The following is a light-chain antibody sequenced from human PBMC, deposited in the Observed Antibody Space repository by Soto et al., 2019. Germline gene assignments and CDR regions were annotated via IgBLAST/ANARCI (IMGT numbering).Light chain of an antibody. J-gene: IGLJ2*01. CDR3: SSYAGTFRLVV. CDR2: EVS. Sequence: QSVLTQPASVSGSPGQSITISCTGTSSDVGGYNYVSWYQQHPGKAPKLMIYEVSNRPSGVSNRFSGSKSGNTASLTISGLQSEDEGNYYCSSYAGTFRLVVFGGGTKVTVL. V-gene: IGLV2-14*01. CDR1: SSDVGGYNY.